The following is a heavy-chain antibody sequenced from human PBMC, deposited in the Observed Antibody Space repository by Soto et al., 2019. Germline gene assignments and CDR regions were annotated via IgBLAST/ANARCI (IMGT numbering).Heavy chain of an antibody. Sequence: EVRLVESGGGLVQPGGSLTLSCAASGFTFSSYWMTWVRQAPGKGLEWVANINQDGSEKYYMDSMKGRFTISRDNAKNSLLLQLNRRRAEDTAVYYCARDRGRPDLRDTHYYDSSDLDYGMDVWGQGTTVTVSS. CDR1: GFTFSSYW. CDR3: ARDRGRPDLRDTHYYDSSDLDYGMDV. CDR2: INQDGSEK. J-gene: IGHJ6*02. V-gene: IGHV3-7*01. D-gene: IGHD3-22*01.